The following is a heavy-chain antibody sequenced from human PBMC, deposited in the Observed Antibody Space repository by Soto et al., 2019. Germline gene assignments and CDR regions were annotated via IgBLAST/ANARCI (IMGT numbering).Heavy chain of an antibody. J-gene: IGHJ4*02. CDR2: ISGSGDNT. D-gene: IGHD2-8*02. V-gene: IGHV3-23*01. Sequence: EVQLLESGGGLVQRGGSLRLSCAASKFTFSTYAMTWVRQAPGKGLEWVSDISGSGDNTYYADSVKGRFTISRDNSKSTLYLQMNSLRAEDTAVYYCAKDMVHCTGTMCARYFEKWGRGTLVTVSS. CDR3: AKDMVHCTGTMCARYFEK. CDR1: KFTFSTYA.